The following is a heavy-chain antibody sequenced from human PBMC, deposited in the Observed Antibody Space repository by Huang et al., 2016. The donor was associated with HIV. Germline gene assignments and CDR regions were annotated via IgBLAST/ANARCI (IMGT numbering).Heavy chain of an antibody. CDR2: ISGSGGST. J-gene: IGHJ5*02. Sequence: EVQLLESGGGLVQPGGSLRLSCAASGLTFSSYAMSWVRQAPGKGLEWVSAISGSGGSTYYADSVKGRFTIARDNSKNTLYLQMNSLRAEDTAVYYCAKSGYCSGGSCYLEGFDPWGQGTLVTVSS. CDR3: AKSGYCSGGSCYLEGFDP. CDR1: GLTFSSYA. D-gene: IGHD2-15*01. V-gene: IGHV3-23*01.